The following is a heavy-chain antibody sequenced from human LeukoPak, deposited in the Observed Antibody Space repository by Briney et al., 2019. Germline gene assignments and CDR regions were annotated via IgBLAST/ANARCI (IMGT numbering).Heavy chain of an antibody. CDR3: ARGPVALDF. Sequence: SETLSLTCTVSGGSISSYYWSWVRQPAGKGLEWIGRVFSSGSTNYNPSFKSRVTVSVDTSKNPFSLTLNSVTAADTAVYYCARGPVALDFWGQGTLVTVSS. J-gene: IGHJ4*02. CDR2: VFSSGST. CDR1: GGSISSYY. V-gene: IGHV4-4*07.